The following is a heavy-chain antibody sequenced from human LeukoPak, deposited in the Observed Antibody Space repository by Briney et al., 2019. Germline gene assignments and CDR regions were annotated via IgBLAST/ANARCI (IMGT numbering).Heavy chain of an antibody. V-gene: IGHV1-18*01. CDR1: GYTFTSYD. D-gene: IGHD6-19*01. CDR2: ISAYNGNT. Sequence: ASVKVSCKASGYTFTSYDINWVRQAPGQGLEWMGWISAYNGNTNYAQKLQGRVTMTTDTSTSTAYMELRSLRSDDTAVYYCASVSQWLVPVYWGQGTLVTVSS. CDR3: ASVSQWLVPVY. J-gene: IGHJ4*02.